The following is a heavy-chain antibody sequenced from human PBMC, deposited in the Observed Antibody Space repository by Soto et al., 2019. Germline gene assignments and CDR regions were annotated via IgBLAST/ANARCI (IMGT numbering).Heavy chain of an antibody. J-gene: IGHJ4*02. Sequence: GWSLRLSCASSVFTFTRYSMNWVRQAPGKGLEWVASISSTTNYIYYGESLKGRLTISRDNAKNSMYLQMNTLRAEDTAVYYCAREPEDLPSNLDYWGQGTLVTVSS. CDR3: AREPEDLPSNLDY. V-gene: IGHV3-21*06. CDR1: VFTFTRYS. CDR2: ISSTTNYI.